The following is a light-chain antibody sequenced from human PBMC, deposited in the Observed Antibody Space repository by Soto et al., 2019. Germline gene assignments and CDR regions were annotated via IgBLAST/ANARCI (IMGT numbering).Light chain of an antibody. CDR2: DVV. J-gene: IGLJ2*01. V-gene: IGLV2-11*01. CDR1: SSDVGGYIY. Sequence: QSALTQPRSVSGSPGQSVSISCTGTSSDVGGYIYVSWYQQHPGKAPKLMIYDVVKRPSGVPDRFSGSKSGNTASLTISGLRAEDEADYYCCSYAGGYTLGAFGGGTKVTVL. CDR3: CSYAGGYTLGA.